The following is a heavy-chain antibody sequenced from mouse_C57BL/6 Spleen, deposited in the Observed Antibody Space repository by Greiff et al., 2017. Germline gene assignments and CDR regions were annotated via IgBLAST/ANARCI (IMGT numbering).Heavy chain of an antibody. CDR2: IDPANGNT. CDR1: GFNITNTY. CDR3: ALDYGSTPYAMDY. V-gene: IGHV14-3*01. Sequence: EVKLEESVAELVRPGASVKLSCTASGFNITNTYMHWVKQRPEQGLEWIGRIDPANGNTKYAPKFQGKATITADTSSNTAYLQLSSLTSEDTAIYYCALDYGSTPYAMDYWGQGTSVTVAS. D-gene: IGHD1-1*01. J-gene: IGHJ4*01.